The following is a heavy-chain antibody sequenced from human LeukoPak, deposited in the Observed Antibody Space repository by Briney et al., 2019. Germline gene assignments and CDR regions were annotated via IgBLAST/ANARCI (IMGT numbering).Heavy chain of an antibody. Sequence: GRSLRLSCAASGFTFSNAWMSWVRLPPGKGLEWLSLIGHTGKNVYYADSVRGRFTTSRDNDNNLVYLHMNSLRAEDSAIYYCARDGDGWSRDYWGQGTLVTVSS. CDR3: ARDGDGWSRDY. CDR1: GFTFSNAW. V-gene: IGHV3-21*01. J-gene: IGHJ4*02. CDR2: IGHTGKNV. D-gene: IGHD6-19*01.